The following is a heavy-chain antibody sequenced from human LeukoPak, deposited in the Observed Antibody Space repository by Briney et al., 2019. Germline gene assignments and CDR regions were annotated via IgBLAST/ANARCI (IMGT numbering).Heavy chain of an antibody. D-gene: IGHD3-10*01. CDR2: VSYTGST. CDR1: GGSISSGNYY. J-gene: IGHJ5*02. CDR3: AREDRWFGELT. V-gene: IGHV4-39*07. Sequence: PSETLSLTCTVSGGSISSGNYYWSWIRQPPGQGLEWIGSVSYTGSTYYSPSLKSRVTISVDTSKNQFSLNLSSVTAADTAVYFCAREDRWFGELTWGQGTLVTVSS.